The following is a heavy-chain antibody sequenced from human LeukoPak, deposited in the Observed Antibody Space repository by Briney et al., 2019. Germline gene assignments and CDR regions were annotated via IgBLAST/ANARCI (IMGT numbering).Heavy chain of an antibody. V-gene: IGHV5-51*01. Sequence: GESLKISCQGSGYSFTTYWIGWVRQMPGKGPEWMGIIYPGDSDTRYSPSFQGRATISADKSISTAYLQWSSLKASDTAMYYCARGSIAGATRNYFDYWGQGTRVTVSS. CDR1: GYSFTTYW. CDR2: IYPGDSDT. CDR3: ARGSIAGATRNYFDY. J-gene: IGHJ4*02. D-gene: IGHD1-26*01.